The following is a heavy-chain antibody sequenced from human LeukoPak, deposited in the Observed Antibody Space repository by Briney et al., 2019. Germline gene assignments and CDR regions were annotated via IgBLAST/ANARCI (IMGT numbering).Heavy chain of an antibody. D-gene: IGHD2-2*01. J-gene: IGHJ4*02. CDR3: ARDPSGAAADRYDY. CDR2: ISYDGSNK. CDR1: GFTFSSYA. Sequence: GGSLRLSCAASGFTFSSYAMHWVRQAPGKGLEWVAVISYDGSNKYYADSVKGRFTISRDNSKNTLYLQMNSLRAEDTAVYYCARDPSGAAADRYDYWGQGTLVTVSS. V-gene: IGHV3-30-3*01.